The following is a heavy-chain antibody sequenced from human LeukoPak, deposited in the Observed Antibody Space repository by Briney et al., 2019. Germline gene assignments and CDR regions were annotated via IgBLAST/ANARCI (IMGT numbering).Heavy chain of an antibody. CDR3: ARDQSGSSGYYYHYFQH. V-gene: IGHV3-23*01. CDR2: ISGSGGST. Sequence: GGSLRLSCAASGFTFSSYAMSWVRQAPGKGLEWVSAISGSGGSTYYADSVKGRFTISRDNAKNSLYLQMNSLRAEDTAVYYCARDQSGSSGYYYHYFQHWGQGTLVTVSS. CDR1: GFTFSSYA. D-gene: IGHD3-22*01. J-gene: IGHJ1*01.